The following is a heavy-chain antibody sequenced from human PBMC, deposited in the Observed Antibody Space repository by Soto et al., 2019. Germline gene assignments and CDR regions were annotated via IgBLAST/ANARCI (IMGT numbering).Heavy chain of an antibody. CDR3: ARSDYYFESTGSFDI. J-gene: IGHJ3*02. D-gene: IGHD3-22*01. Sequence: GGSLRLSCAASGFTFNLHPMYWVRQAPGKGLEWLAAISHDADKTNYTDSVKGRFTISRDNSKNTLYLEMSGLSADDTALYYCARSDYYFESTGSFDIWGQGTMVTVSS. V-gene: IGHV3-30-3*01. CDR2: ISHDADKT. CDR1: GFTFNLHP.